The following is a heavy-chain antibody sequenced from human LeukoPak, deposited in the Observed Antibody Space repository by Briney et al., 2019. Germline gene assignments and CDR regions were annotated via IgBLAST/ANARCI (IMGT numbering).Heavy chain of an antibody. D-gene: IGHD3-22*01. V-gene: IGHV3-30*18. CDR3: AKDDSSGYVADY. Sequence: GGSLRLSCAASGITFCSYAMHWARQIPGKGLEWVAVISYDGSNKYYADSVKGRFTISRDNSKNTLYLQMNSLRAEDTAVYYCAKDDSSGYVADYWGQGTLVTVSS. CDR2: ISYDGSNK. J-gene: IGHJ4*02. CDR1: GITFCSYA.